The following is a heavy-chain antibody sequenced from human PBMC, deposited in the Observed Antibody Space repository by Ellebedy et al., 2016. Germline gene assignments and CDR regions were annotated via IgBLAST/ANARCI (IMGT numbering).Heavy chain of an antibody. Sequence: SETLSLTCTVSGGSISSSSYYWGWIRQPPGKGLEWIGSIYYSGSTYYNPSLKSRVTISVDTSTNQFSLKLSSVTAADTAVYYCARKAVGLLWFGEGPGGYYYYGMDVWGQGTTVTVSS. CDR1: GGSISSSSYY. D-gene: IGHD3-10*01. CDR3: ARKAVGLLWFGEGPGGYYYYGMDV. CDR2: IYYSGST. V-gene: IGHV4-39*01. J-gene: IGHJ6*02.